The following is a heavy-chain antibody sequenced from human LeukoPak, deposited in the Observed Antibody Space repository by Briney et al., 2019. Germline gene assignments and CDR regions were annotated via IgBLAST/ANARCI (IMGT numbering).Heavy chain of an antibody. CDR2: IGTSTSYI. CDR1: GFTFSTYI. V-gene: IGHV3-21*04. J-gene: IGHJ4*02. D-gene: IGHD1-26*01. Sequence: AGGSLRLSCAASGFTFSTYIMNWVRQTPGKGLEWVSSIGTSTSYIYYADSVKGRFTISRDNSKNALYLQMNSLRAEDTALYFCAQWSRYFDYWGQGTLVTVSS. CDR3: AQWSRYFDY.